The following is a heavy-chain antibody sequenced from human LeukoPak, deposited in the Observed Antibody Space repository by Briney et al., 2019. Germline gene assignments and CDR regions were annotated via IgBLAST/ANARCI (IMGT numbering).Heavy chain of an antibody. CDR1: GGSISSGSYY. V-gene: IGHV4-61*02. CDR2: IQTTGIT. J-gene: IGHJ5*02. Sequence: SETLSLTCTVSGGSISSGSYYWSWIRQPAGKGLEWIGRIQTTGITDYNPSLESRVTISVDTSKNQFSLKLTSVTATDTAVYYCARHRYYDILTGYSNWFDPWGQGTLVTVSS. CDR3: ARHRYYDILTGYSNWFDP. D-gene: IGHD3-9*01.